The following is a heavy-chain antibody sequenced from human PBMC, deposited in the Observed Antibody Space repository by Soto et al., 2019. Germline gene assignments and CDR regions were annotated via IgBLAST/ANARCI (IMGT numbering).Heavy chain of an antibody. CDR3: ARALTAGPRARFAFDI. CDR2: IWYDGSNK. J-gene: IGHJ3*02. Sequence: GGSLRLSCAASGFTFSSYGMHWVRQAPGKGLEWVAVIWYDGSNKYYADSVKGRFTISRDNSKNTLYLQMNSLRAEDTAVYYCARALTAGPRARFAFDIWGQGTMVTVSS. V-gene: IGHV3-33*01. D-gene: IGHD3-16*01. CDR1: GFTFSSYG.